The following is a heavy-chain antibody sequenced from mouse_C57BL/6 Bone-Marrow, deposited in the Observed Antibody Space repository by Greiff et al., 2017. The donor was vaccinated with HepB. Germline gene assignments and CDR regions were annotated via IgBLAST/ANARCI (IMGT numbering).Heavy chain of an antibody. CDR3: ARQGGWLAAAGFAY. D-gene: IGHD2-3*01. J-gene: IGHJ3*01. V-gene: IGHV5-6*01. CDR1: GFTFSSYG. Sequence: EVQVVESGGDLVKPGGSLKLSCAASGFTFSSYGMSWVRQTPDKRLEWVATISSGGSYTYYPDSVKGRFTISRANAKNTLYLQMSSLKSEDTAMYYCARQGGWLAAAGFAYWGQGTLVTVSA. CDR2: ISSGGSYT.